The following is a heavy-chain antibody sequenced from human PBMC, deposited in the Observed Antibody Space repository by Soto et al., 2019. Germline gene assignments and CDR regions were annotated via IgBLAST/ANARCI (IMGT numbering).Heavy chain of an antibody. CDR1: WLSVVGNY. J-gene: IGHJ4*02. D-gene: IGHD3-10*01. Sequence: PGGSLRLSCASSWLSVVGNYMSWVRQAPGKGLEWVSVIYIGGSTYYADSVKGRFTISRDNFKNTLYLQMNSLRAEDTALYYCASAGSGSYYKDFDYWGQGTLVTVSS. CDR3: ASAGSGSYYKDFDY. CDR2: IYIGGST. V-gene: IGHV3-53*01.